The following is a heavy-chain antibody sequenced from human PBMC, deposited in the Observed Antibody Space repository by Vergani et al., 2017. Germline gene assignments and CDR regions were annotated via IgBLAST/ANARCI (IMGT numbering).Heavy chain of an antibody. CDR2: IYWNDDK. CDR3: APHYYDVRSGYYTYYFDY. CDR1: GFSLSTSGVG. J-gene: IGHJ4*02. V-gene: IGHV2-5*01. D-gene: IGHD3-3*01. Sequence: QITLRESGPTLVKPTQTLTLTCTFSGFSLSTSGVGVGWIRQPPGKALEWLALIYWNDDKRYSPSLKSRLTITKDTSKNQVVLTMTNMEPVDTATYYCAPHYYDVRSGYYTYYFDYWGQGTLVTVSS.